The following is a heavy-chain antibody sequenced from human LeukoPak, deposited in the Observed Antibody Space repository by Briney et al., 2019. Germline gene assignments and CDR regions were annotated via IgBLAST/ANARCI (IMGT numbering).Heavy chain of an antibody. CDR3: ARGQVPAARGHNWFDP. CDR2: INHRAST. CDR1: GYSFSDYY. Sequence: SETLSLTCAVYGYSFSDYYWHWIRQPPGKGLEWFGEINHRASTNYNPSLQRRVTISVDTSKNQFSLRLSSVTAADTAVYFCARGQVPAARGHNWFDPWGLETLVTVSS. D-gene: IGHD2-2*01. J-gene: IGHJ5*02. V-gene: IGHV4-34*01.